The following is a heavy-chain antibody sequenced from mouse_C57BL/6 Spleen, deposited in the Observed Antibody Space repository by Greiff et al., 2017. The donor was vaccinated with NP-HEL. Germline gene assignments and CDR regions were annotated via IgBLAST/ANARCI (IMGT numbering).Heavy chain of an antibody. CDR1: GFTFSSYG. V-gene: IGHV5-6*01. CDR3: ARPVDWYFDV. CDR2: ISSGGSYT. D-gene: IGHD1-1*01. J-gene: IGHJ1*03. Sequence: EVQVVESGGDLVKPGGSLKLSCAASGFTFSSYGMSWVRQTPDKRLEWVATISSGGSYTYYPDSVKGRFTISRDNAKNTLYLQMSSLKSEDTAMYYCARPVDWYFDVWGTGTTVTVSS.